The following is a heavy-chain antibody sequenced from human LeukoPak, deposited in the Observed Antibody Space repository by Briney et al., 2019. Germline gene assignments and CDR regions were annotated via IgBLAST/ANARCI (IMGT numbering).Heavy chain of an antibody. D-gene: IGHD3-22*01. CDR2: ISGFNGNT. CDR3: ARDHGGYSPY. J-gene: IGHJ4*02. V-gene: IGHV1-18*04. CDR1: GYTFNDFA. Sequence: GASVKVSCKASGYTFNDFAINWVRQAPGQGLEWMGWISGFNGNTKYPQNLQGRVTMTIDTSTSTAYMEVKNLRSDDTAVYYCARDHGGYSPYWGQGTLVNVSS.